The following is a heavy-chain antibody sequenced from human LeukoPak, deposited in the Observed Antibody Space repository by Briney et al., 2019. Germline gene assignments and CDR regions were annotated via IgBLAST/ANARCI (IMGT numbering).Heavy chain of an antibody. CDR2: IDTNTGSP. D-gene: IGHD3-22*01. Sequence: ASVKVSCKASGYTFSSCAINWVQQAPGQGLEYMGWIDTNTGSPTFAQGFTGRYVFSLDTSVSTAYLQISSLKAEDTAVYYCAIHLSDSSGYFSYWGQGALVTVSS. CDR3: AIHLSDSSGYFSY. CDR1: GYTFSSCA. V-gene: IGHV7-4-1*02. J-gene: IGHJ4*02.